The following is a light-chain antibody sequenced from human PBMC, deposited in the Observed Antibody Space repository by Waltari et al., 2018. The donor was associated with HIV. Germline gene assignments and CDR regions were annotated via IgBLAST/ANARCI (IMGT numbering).Light chain of an antibody. CDR1: KLGEKF. Sequence: SYELTQAPSVSVSPGQTAIITCSGDKLGEKFVSWYQQKSAQSPVLLLYQDARRPSEIPERFSGSNSGNTATLTIGGTQAMDEADYYCQAWDTFTVVFGGGTKLTVL. V-gene: IGLV3-1*01. CDR2: QDA. J-gene: IGLJ2*01. CDR3: QAWDTFTVV.